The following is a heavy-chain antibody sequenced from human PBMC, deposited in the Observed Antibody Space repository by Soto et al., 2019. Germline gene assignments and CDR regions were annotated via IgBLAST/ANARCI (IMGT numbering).Heavy chain of an antibody. CDR2: ISYSGSTI. Sequence: EVQLVESGGGLVQPGGSLRLSCAGSGFTFSNYEMNWVRQAPGKGLEWVSYISYSGSTIYYADSVKGRFTISRDNSKNSLYLQMNSLRAEDTAVYYCARGLRNYYDRSGLHYWGQGTLVTVSS. V-gene: IGHV3-48*03. J-gene: IGHJ4*02. D-gene: IGHD3-22*01. CDR1: GFTFSNYE. CDR3: ARGLRNYYDRSGLHY.